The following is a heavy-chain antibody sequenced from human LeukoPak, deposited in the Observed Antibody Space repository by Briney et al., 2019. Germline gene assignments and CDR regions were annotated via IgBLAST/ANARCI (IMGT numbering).Heavy chain of an antibody. J-gene: IGHJ4*02. Sequence: QVQLVESGGGVVQPGRSLRLSCAASGFTFSSYAMHWVRQAPGNGLEWVAGISYHGSNKYYADSVKGRFTISRDNSKNTLYLQMNSLRAEDTAVYYCARGDGYQLPLLDYWGQGTLVTVSS. CDR1: GFTFSSYA. CDR2: ISYHGSNK. V-gene: IGHV3-30*04. CDR3: ARGDGYQLPLLDY. D-gene: IGHD2-2*01.